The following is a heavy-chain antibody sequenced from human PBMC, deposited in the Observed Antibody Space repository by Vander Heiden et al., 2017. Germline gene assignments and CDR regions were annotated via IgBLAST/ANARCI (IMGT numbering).Heavy chain of an antibody. CDR2: INGDGSTT. J-gene: IGHJ6*02. Sequence: EVQLVESGGGLVQPGGSRRLFCAASGFTFSHYFIHWVRQAPGKGLVWVSNINGDGSTTNYADSVKGRFTISRDNAKNTLYLQMNNLRAEDTAVYYCARGNYGMDVWGQGTTVTVS. CDR1: GFTFSHYF. CDR3: ARGNYGMDV. V-gene: IGHV3-74*01.